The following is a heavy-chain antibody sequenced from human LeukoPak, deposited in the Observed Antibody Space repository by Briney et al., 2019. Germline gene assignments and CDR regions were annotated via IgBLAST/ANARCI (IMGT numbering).Heavy chain of an antibody. D-gene: IGHD7-27*01. J-gene: IGHJ4*02. CDR2: GVYPEST. CDR3: ARDNWGSLDY. CDR1: GASVISGPHY. Sequence: SETLSLTCSVSGASVISGPHYWSWIRQPPGKGLHWIGYGVYPESTNYNPSLKSRVTISVDTSKRQFSLQLRSVTAADTAIYYCARDNWGSLDYWGQGILVTVSS. V-gene: IGHV4-61*01.